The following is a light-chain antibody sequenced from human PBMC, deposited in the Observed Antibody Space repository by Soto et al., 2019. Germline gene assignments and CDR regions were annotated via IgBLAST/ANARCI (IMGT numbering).Light chain of an antibody. Sequence: DIQMTQSPSTLSASVGDRVTITCRASQFISIWLAWYQQKAGKAPKLLIYDASSLESGVPSRFSGSGSGTEFTLTISSLHPDDFATYYCQQYNSYSNTFGQGTKLEIK. J-gene: IGKJ2*01. CDR1: QFISIW. V-gene: IGKV1-5*01. CDR2: DAS. CDR3: QQYNSYSNT.